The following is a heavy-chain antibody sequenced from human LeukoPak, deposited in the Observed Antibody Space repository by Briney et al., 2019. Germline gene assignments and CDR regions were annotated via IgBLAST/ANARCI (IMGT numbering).Heavy chain of an antibody. D-gene: IGHD5-24*01. V-gene: IGHV3-30*18. Sequence: GGSLRLSCAASGFTFSSYSMNWVRQAPGKGLEWVAVISYDGSNKYYADSVKGRFTISRDNSKNTLYLQMNSLRAEDTAVYYCAKDWRWKQNMYGMNVWGQGTTVTVSS. CDR1: GFTFSSYS. CDR3: AKDWRWKQNMYGMNV. J-gene: IGHJ6*02. CDR2: ISYDGSNK.